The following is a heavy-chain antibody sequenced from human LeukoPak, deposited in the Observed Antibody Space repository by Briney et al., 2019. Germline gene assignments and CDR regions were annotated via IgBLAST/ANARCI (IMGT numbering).Heavy chain of an antibody. D-gene: IGHD3-10*01. CDR1: GFTFSNFW. V-gene: IGHV3-7*01. Sequence: PGGSLTLSCAASGFTFSNFWMSWVRRAPGKVLEGVANIKQDGSDKYYVDSVKGRFTISRDNAKSSLYLQMDSPRAEDTAVYYCASPNYYGSGPSDLWGRGTLVTVSS. CDR3: ASPNYYGSGPSDL. J-gene: IGHJ2*01. CDR2: IKQDGSDK.